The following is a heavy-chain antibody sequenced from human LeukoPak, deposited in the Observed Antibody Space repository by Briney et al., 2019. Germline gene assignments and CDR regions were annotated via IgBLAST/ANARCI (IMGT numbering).Heavy chain of an antibody. CDR2: INPNSGGT. V-gene: IGHV1-2*02. Sequence: ASVKVSCKASGYSFTGYYMHWVRQAPGQGLEWMGCINPNSGGTDYAQKFQGRVTMTRDTSISTAYMELSRLTSDDTAVYYCATLVGDCSGGSCYPGNWGQGTLVTVSS. D-gene: IGHD2-15*01. CDR3: ATLVGDCSGGSCYPGN. J-gene: IGHJ4*02. CDR1: GYSFTGYY.